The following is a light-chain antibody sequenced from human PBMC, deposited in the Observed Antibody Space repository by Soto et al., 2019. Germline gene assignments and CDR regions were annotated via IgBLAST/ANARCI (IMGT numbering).Light chain of an antibody. J-gene: IGLJ3*02. CDR1: MRDVGAYNL. CDR3: CAYTARSTLV. Sequence: QSALTQPASVSGSAGQSITISCSGTMRDVGAYNLVSWYQQHPGTAPKLIIYEVRNRPSGISSRFSGSRSGNTASLTISGPQSEDEGDYYCCAYTARSTLVFGGGTKVTVL. V-gene: IGLV2-14*01. CDR2: EVR.